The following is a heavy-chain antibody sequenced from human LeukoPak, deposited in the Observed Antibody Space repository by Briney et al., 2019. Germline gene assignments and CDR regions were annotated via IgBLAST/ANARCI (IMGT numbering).Heavy chain of an antibody. D-gene: IGHD4-17*01. CDR2: ISYDGSNK. CDR3: AKVSEDCGDYAVDY. J-gene: IGHJ4*02. CDR1: GFTFSSYG. V-gene: IGHV3-30*18. Sequence: GGSLRLSCAASGFTFSSYGMHWVRQAPGKGLEWVAVISYDGSNKYYADSVKGRFTISRDNSKNTLYLQMNSLRAEDTAVYYRAKVSEDCGDYAVDYWGQGTLVTVSS.